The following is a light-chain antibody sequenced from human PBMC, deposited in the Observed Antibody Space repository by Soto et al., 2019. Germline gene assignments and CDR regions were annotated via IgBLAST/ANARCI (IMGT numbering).Light chain of an antibody. CDR3: AAWDDSLSGRV. J-gene: IGLJ2*01. V-gene: IGLV1-47*01. CDR1: SANIGSNY. CDR2: RNN. Sequence: QSVLTQPPSASGTPGQRVTISCSGSSANIGSNYVYWYQQLPGTAPKLLIYRNNQRPSGVPDRFSGSKSGTSASLAISVLRSADEADYYCAAWDDSLSGRVFGGGTKLTVL.